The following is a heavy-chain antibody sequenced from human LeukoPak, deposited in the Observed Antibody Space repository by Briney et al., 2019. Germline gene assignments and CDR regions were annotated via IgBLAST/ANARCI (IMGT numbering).Heavy chain of an antibody. Sequence: GGSLRLSCAASGFTFSSYGMHWVRQAPGKGLEWVAVISYDGSNKYYADSVKGRFTISRDNSKNTLYLQMNSLRAEDTAVYYCAKDDLWFGELSSYYFDYWGRGTLVTVSS. CDR3: AKDDLWFGELSSYYFDY. CDR2: ISYDGSNK. CDR1: GFTFSSYG. J-gene: IGHJ4*02. V-gene: IGHV3-30*18. D-gene: IGHD3-10*01.